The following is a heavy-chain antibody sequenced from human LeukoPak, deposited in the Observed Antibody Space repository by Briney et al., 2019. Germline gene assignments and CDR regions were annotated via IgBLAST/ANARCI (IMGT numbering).Heavy chain of an antibody. CDR1: GGTFSSYA. CDR3: ARSRGYSYLYYYYYMDV. CDR2: IIPIFGTA. D-gene: IGHD5-18*01. J-gene: IGHJ6*03. Sequence: SSVKVSCKASGGTFSSYAISWVRQAPGQGLEWMGGIIPIFGTANYAQKFQGRVTITADESTSTAYMELSSLRSEDTAVYYCARSRGYSYLYYYYYMDVWGKGTTVTVSS. V-gene: IGHV1-69*01.